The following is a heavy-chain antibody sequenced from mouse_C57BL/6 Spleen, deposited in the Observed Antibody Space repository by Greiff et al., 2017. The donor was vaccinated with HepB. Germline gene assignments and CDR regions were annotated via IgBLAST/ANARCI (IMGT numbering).Heavy chain of an antibody. CDR3: TRGGDDYDYFDY. J-gene: IGHJ2*01. V-gene: IGHV5-9-1*02. CDR2: ISSGGDYI. D-gene: IGHD2-4*01. Sequence: EVHLVESGEGLVKPGGSLKLSCAASGFTFSSYAMSWVRQTPEKRLEWVAYISSGGDYIYYADTVKGRFTISRDNARNTLYLQMSSLKSEDTAMYYCTRGGDDYDYFDYWGQGTTLTVSS. CDR1: GFTFSSYA.